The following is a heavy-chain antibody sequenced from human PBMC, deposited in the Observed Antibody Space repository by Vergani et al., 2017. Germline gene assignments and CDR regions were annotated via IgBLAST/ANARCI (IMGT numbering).Heavy chain of an antibody. CDR2: IYSGGST. V-gene: IGHV3-66*01. J-gene: IGHJ4*02. CDR3: ARMLYYYDSSGYSHYFDY. Sequence: EVQLVESGGGLVQPGRSLRLSCAASGFTFDDYAMHWVRQAPGKGLEWVSGIYSGGSTYYADSVQGRFTISRDNSKNTLYLQMNSLRAEDTAVYYCARMLYYYDSSGYSHYFDYWGQGTLVTVSS. CDR1: GFTFDDYA. D-gene: IGHD3-22*01.